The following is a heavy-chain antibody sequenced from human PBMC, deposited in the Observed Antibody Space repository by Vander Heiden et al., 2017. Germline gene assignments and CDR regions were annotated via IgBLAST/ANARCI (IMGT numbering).Heavy chain of an antibody. Sequence: QVQLVASGGGVVQPGRSLRLSCAASGFTFSSYAMHWVRQAPGKGLEWVAVISYDGSNKYYADSVKGRFTISRDNSKNTLYLQMNSLRAEDTAVYYCAREGYYYDSSGYYSGWFDPWGQGTLVTVSS. V-gene: IGHV3-30-3*01. CDR3: AREGYYYDSSGYYSGWFDP. D-gene: IGHD3-22*01. J-gene: IGHJ5*02. CDR1: GFTFSSYA. CDR2: ISYDGSNK.